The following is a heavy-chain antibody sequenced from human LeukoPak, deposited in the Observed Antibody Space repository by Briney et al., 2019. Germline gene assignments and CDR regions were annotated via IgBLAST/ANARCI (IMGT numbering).Heavy chain of an antibody. V-gene: IGHV1-8*01. J-gene: IGHJ4*02. CDR1: GYTFTSYD. CDR2: MNPNSGNT. D-gene: IGHD3-9*01. Sequence: ASVKDSCKASGYTFTSYDINWVRQATGQGLEWIGWMNPNSGNTGYAQKFQGRVTMTRNTSISTAYVELSSLRSEDTAVYYCARGTELRYFDWLRDPGVFDYWGQGTLVTVSS. CDR3: ARGTELRYFDWLRDPGVFDY.